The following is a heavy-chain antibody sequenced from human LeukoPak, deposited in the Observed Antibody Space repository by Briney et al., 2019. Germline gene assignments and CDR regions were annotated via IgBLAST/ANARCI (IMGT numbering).Heavy chain of an antibody. V-gene: IGHV4-34*01. J-gene: IGHJ4*02. CDR2: ISHSGST. CDR1: GGSISSYY. D-gene: IGHD3-22*01. CDR3: VTYYYGSSAPKRNY. Sequence: RTSETLSLTCTASGGSISSYYWSWIRQPPGKGLEWIGEISHSGSTTYNPSLRSRVTISGDTSKKQFSLKLSSVTAADMAVYYCVTYYYGSSAPKRNYWGQGILVTVSS.